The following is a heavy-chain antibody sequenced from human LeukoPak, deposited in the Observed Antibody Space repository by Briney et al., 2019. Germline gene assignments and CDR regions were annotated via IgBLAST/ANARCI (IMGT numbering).Heavy chain of an antibody. CDR1: GYTFTGCN. D-gene: IGHD3-3*01. J-gene: IGHJ4*02. V-gene: IGHV1-2*02. CDR3: ARGLGDFWSGYYISGEYYFDY. CDR2: INPNSGGT. Sequence: ASVKVSCKASGYTFTGCNMHWVRHAPGPGLEWMGWINPNSGGTNYAQKFQGRVTMTRDTSISTAYMELSRLRSDDTAVYYCARGLGDFWSGYYISGEYYFDYWGQGTLVTVSS.